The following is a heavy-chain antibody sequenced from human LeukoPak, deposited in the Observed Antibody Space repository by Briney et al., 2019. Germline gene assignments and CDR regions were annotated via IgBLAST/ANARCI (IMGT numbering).Heavy chain of an antibody. Sequence: GGSLRLSCAASGFTFSSYAMSWVRQAPGKGLEWVSAISGSGGSTYYADSVKGRFTISRDNSKNTLYLQMNSLRAEDTAVYYCARDSLPGVVIAPYFDSWGQGTLVTVSS. D-gene: IGHD2-21*01. J-gene: IGHJ4*02. CDR1: GFTFSSYA. CDR2: ISGSGGST. CDR3: ARDSLPGVVIAPYFDS. V-gene: IGHV3-23*01.